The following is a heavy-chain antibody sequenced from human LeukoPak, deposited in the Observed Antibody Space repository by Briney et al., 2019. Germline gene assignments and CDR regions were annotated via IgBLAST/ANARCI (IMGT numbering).Heavy chain of an antibody. J-gene: IGHJ4*02. CDR3: ARVVLRYFDWQLDY. CDR2: IYYSGRT. D-gene: IGHD3-9*01. V-gene: IGHV4-59*01. CDR1: GGSISSCY. Sequence: SETLSLTCTVSGGSISSCYWSWIRQPPAQGKERDWYIYYSGRTYYNPSLKSRVTISVDTSKNQFSLKLSSVTAADTAVYYCARVVLRYFDWQLDYWGQGTLVSVSS.